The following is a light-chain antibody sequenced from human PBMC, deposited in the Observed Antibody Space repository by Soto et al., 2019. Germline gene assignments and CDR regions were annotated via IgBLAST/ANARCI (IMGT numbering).Light chain of an antibody. CDR3: QSYANSLSGSVV. CDR1: SSDLGAGYD. Sequence: QSVLTQPPSVSGAPGQRVTISCTGGSSDLGAGYDVHWYQHVPGTAPKLLISGNTNRPSGVPDRFSGSKSGTSASLAITGLQAEDEADYYCQSYANSLSGSVVFGGGTKLTVL. CDR2: GNT. J-gene: IGLJ2*01. V-gene: IGLV1-40*01.